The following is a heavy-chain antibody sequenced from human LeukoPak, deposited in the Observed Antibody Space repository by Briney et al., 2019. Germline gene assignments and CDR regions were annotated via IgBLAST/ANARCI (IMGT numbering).Heavy chain of an antibody. D-gene: IGHD3-3*01. CDR2: IYYSGST. J-gene: IGHJ4*02. CDR3: ARIENSFWSGSHYFDY. CDR1: GGSISSGDYY. V-gene: IGHV4-30-4*08. Sequence: SETLSLTCTVSGGSISSGDYYWGWIRQPPGKGLEWIGYIYYSGSTYYNPSLKSRVTISVDTSKNQFSLKLSSVSAADTAVYYCARIENSFWSGSHYFDYWGQGTLVTVSS.